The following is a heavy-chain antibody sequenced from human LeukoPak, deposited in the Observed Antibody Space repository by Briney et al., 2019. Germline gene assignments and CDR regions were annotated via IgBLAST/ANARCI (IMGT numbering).Heavy chain of an antibody. J-gene: IGHJ4*02. V-gene: IGHV3-64*01. CDR1: GFTFSSYA. CDR3: ARGPTSSSWYYFDY. D-gene: IGHD6-13*01. Sequence: GGSLRLSCAASGFTFSSYAMHWVRQAPGKGLEYVSAISSNGGSTYYANSVKGRFTISRDNSKNTLYLQMGSLRAEDMAVYYCARGPTSSSWYYFDYWGQGTLVTVSS. CDR2: ISSNGGST.